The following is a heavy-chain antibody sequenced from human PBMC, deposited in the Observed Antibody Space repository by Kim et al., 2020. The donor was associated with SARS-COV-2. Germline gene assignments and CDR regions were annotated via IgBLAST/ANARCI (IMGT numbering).Heavy chain of an antibody. CDR3: AKSFSGSYFGYDY. CDR2: ISYDGSNK. D-gene: IGHD1-26*01. Sequence: GGSLRLSCAASGFTFNTYGMHWVRQAPGKGLEWVAVISYDGSNKYYADSVKGRFTISRDNSKKTLYLQMSSLRIEDTAVYYCAKSFSGSYFGYDYWGQGTLVTVSS. V-gene: IGHV3-30*18. CDR1: GFTFNTYG. J-gene: IGHJ4*02.